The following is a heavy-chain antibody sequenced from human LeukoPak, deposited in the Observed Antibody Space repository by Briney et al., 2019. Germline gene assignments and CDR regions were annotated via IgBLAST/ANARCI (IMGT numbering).Heavy chain of an antibody. CDR1: GFTLYDYA. Sequence: GRSLRLSCAVSGFTLYDYAMHWVRHAPGEGREWVSGISWNSGSIGYAESVKGRFTIYRDNAKNSLYLQMNSLRAEDTALYYCAKMDPDSGDYVGGAFDIWGQGTMVTVSS. D-gene: IGHD4-17*01. J-gene: IGHJ3*02. CDR2: ISWNSGSI. V-gene: IGHV3-9*01. CDR3: AKMDPDSGDYVGGAFDI.